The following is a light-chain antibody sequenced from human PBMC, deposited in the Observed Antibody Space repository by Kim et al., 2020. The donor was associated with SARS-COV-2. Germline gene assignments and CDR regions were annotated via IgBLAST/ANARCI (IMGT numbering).Light chain of an antibody. Sequence: PGTRVPISCSGRSSIIETNSVYWYQPHPGTAPKLLICRNNPRPSGVPDRFSGSKSGTSASLAISGLRSEDEADYYCAAWDDSLRVFGGGTKLTVL. CDR3: AAWDDSLRV. V-gene: IGLV1-47*01. J-gene: IGLJ3*02. CDR1: SSIIETNS. CDR2: RNN.